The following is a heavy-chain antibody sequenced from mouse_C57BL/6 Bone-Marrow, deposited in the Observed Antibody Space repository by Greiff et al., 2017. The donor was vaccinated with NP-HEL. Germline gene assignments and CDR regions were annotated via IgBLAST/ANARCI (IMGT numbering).Heavy chain of an antibody. V-gene: IGHV1-64*01. D-gene: IGHD1-1*01. CDR3: AREVVAFDY. J-gene: IGHJ2*01. CDR2: IHPNSGST. CDR1: GYPFTSYW. Sequence: QVQLQQPGAELVKPGASVKLSCKASGYPFTSYWLHWVKQRPGQGLEWIGMIHPNSGSTNYNEKFKSKATLTVDKSSSTAYMQLSSLTSEDSAVYYCAREVVAFDYWGQGTTLTVSS.